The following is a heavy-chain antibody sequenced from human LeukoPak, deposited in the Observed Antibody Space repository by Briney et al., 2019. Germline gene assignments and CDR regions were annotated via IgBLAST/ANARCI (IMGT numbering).Heavy chain of an antibody. CDR1: GGSISSYY. J-gene: IGHJ4*02. CDR3: AGLIPAYSGSAWYYFDF. V-gene: IGHV4-59*08. CDR2: IHYSGST. D-gene: IGHD6-19*01. Sequence: SETLSLTCTVSGGSISSYYWSWIRQPPGKGLEWIGYIHYSGSTIYSPSLKSRVTISLDTANNQFSLRLSSVTAADTAVYYCAGLIPAYSGSAWYYFDFWGQGTLVTVSS.